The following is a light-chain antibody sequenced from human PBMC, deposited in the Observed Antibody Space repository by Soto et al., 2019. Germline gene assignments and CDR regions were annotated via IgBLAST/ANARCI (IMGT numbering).Light chain of an antibody. CDR1: QTVRNNY. V-gene: IGKV3-20*01. Sequence: EIVLTQSPGTLSLSPGERATLSCRASQTVRNNYLAWYQQKPGRAPRLLIYDASSRATGIPDRFSGGGSGTDFTLTISRLEPEDFALYYCQQYGSSAPITFGQGTRLEN. J-gene: IGKJ5*01. CDR2: DAS. CDR3: QQYGSSAPIT.